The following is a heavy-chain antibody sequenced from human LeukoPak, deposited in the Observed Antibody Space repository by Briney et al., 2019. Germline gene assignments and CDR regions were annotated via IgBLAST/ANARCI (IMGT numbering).Heavy chain of an antibody. CDR2: IYTSGST. D-gene: IGHD2/OR15-2a*01. V-gene: IGHV4-4*07. Sequence: PSETLSLTCTVSGGTISSYYWSWIRQPAGKGLEWIGRIYTSGSTNYNPSLKSRVTMSVDTSKNQFSLKLSSVTAADTSVYYCARGTSILEDDYWGQGTLVTVSS. CDR1: GGTISSYY. J-gene: IGHJ4*02. CDR3: ARGTSILEDDY.